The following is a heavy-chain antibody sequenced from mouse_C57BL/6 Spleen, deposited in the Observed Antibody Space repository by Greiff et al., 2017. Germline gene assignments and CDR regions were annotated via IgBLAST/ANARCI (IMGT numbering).Heavy chain of an antibody. Sequence: EVQVVESEGGLVQPGSSMKLSCTASGFTFSDYYMAWVRQVPEKGLEWVANINYDGSSTYYLDSLKSRFIISRDNAKNILYLQMSSLKSEDTATYYCARVESGAMDYWGQGTSVTVSS. J-gene: IGHJ4*01. CDR2: INYDGSST. CDR1: GFTFSDYY. V-gene: IGHV5-16*01. D-gene: IGHD3-2*02. CDR3: ARVESGAMDY.